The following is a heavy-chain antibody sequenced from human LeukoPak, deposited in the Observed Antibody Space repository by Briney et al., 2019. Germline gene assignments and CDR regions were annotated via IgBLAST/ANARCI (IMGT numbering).Heavy chain of an antibody. CDR1: GYTFTGYY. J-gene: IGHJ5*02. V-gene: IGHV1-2*02. CDR2: INPNSGGT. D-gene: IGHD3-22*01. CDR3: ARFYYDSSGYYYAWFDP. Sequence: ASVKVSCKASGYTFTGYYMHWVRQAPGQGLEWMGWINPNSGGTNYAQKFQGRVTMTRDTSISTAYMELSRLRSDDTAVYYCARFYYDSSGYYYAWFDPWGQGTLVTVSS.